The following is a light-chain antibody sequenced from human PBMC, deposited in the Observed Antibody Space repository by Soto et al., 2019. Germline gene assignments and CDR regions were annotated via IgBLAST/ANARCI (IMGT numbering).Light chain of an antibody. J-gene: IGKJ1*01. CDR1: QNVFSN. CDR3: QHYGSSRT. Sequence: EIVMTQAPGTLSVSPGERATLSCRASQNVFSNVAWYQQRPGQAPRLLIYDASTRATGIPDRSSGSGSGTDFTLTISRLEPEDFAVYYCQHYGSSRTFGQGTKVDIK. CDR2: DAS. V-gene: IGKV3-20*01.